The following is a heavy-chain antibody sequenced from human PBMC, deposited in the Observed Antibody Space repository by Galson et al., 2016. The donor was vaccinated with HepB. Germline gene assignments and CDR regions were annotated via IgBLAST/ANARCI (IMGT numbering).Heavy chain of an antibody. CDR3: ATSERSSSFDY. D-gene: IGHD6-6*01. CDR2: IGPGGDR. Sequence: SLRLSCAASGFSFRLYDMHWVRQIKGKGLEWVSAIGPGGDRYYAGSVKGRFTISREDAKNSLYLRMSSLRAEDTAVYYCATSERSSSFDYWGQGTLVTVSS. CDR1: GFSFRLYD. J-gene: IGHJ4*02. V-gene: IGHV3-13*01.